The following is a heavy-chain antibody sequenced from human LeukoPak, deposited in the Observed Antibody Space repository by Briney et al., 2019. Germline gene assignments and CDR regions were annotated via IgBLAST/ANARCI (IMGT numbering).Heavy chain of an antibody. Sequence: SETLSLTCTVSGGSISSYYWSWIRQPPGEGLEWIGHIYYSGSTNYNPSLKSRVTISVDTSKSQFSLNLSSVTAADTAVYYCARNYDSSGYTAFGYWGRGTLVTVSS. V-gene: IGHV4-59*01. J-gene: IGHJ4*02. CDR3: ARNYDSSGYTAFGY. D-gene: IGHD3-22*01. CDR2: IYYSGST. CDR1: GGSISSYY.